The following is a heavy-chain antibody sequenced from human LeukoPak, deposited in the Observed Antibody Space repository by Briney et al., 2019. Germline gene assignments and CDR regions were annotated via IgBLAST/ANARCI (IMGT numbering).Heavy chain of an antibody. Sequence: PGGSLRLSCAASGFVFSSYGMHWVRQAPGKGLEWVAVISFDGSIEYYADSVKGRFTISRDNSKNTLYLQTNSLRPEDTAVYYCAKDFGRSRTGTTSVHWGQGTLVIVSS. J-gene: IGHJ4*02. CDR1: GFVFSSYG. CDR3: AKDFGRSRTGTTSVH. V-gene: IGHV3-30*18. D-gene: IGHD1-1*01. CDR2: ISFDGSIE.